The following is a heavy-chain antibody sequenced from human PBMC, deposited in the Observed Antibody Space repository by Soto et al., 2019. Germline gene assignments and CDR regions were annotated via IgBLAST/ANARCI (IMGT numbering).Heavy chain of an antibody. CDR2: ITTGSDYV. Sequence: EVQLVESGGGLVKPGGSLRLSCAASGFTFSNFNMNWVRQAPGKGLEWISSITTGSDYVYYADLVKGRFTISRDDDKNSQYLQMDSQRVEDTAVYYCAKDPAPDNFGGQGTLVTVSS. V-gene: IGHV3-21*02. J-gene: IGHJ4*02. CDR3: AKDPAPDNF. D-gene: IGHD1-20*01. CDR1: GFTFSNFN.